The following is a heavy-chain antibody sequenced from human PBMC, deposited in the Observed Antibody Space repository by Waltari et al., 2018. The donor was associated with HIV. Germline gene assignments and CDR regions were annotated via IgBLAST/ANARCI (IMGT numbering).Heavy chain of an antibody. V-gene: IGHV3-66*01. CDR3: ARDPLWRRGNRGQSPH. Sequence: EVQLVESGGGLVQPGGSLRRSCAASGFAVIRNYMSWVRQAPGKGLGWVSIIYSGGTTHYADVGKGRFTISRDNSKNTLYLQMNSLRAEDTAVYYCARDPLWRRGNRGQSPHWGQGALVTVSS. CDR2: IYSGGTT. D-gene: IGHD3-10*01. J-gene: IGHJ4*02. CDR1: GFAVIRNY.